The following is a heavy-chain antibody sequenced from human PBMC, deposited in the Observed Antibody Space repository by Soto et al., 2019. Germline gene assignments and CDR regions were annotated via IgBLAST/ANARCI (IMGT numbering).Heavy chain of an antibody. Sequence: EVQVVESGGGLVQPGGSLRLSCAASGFSFNSYWMTWVRQAPGKGLEWVANIKEDGSEKYYVDSVKGRFTISRDNAKNSVLLQMNSLRAEDTAGYYCATGHVPGRASWGQGTLVTVSS. V-gene: IGHV3-7*01. CDR3: ATGHVPGRAS. CDR2: IKEDGSEK. D-gene: IGHD2-2*01. J-gene: IGHJ5*02. CDR1: GFSFNSYW.